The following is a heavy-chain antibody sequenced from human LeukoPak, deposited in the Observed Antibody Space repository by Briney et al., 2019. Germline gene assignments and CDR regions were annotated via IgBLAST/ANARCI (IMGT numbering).Heavy chain of an antibody. V-gene: IGHV4-59*08. J-gene: IGHJ3*02. CDR3: ARLIHSEFASGYSRTFHAFDI. CDR2: IYYSGST. Sequence: SETLSLTCTVSGGSISSYYWSWIRQPPGKGLEWIGYIYYSGSTNYNPSLKSRVTISVDTSKNQFSLKLSSVTAADTAVYYCARLIHSEFASGYSRTFHAFDIWAQWT. CDR1: GGSISSYY. D-gene: IGHD3-3*01.